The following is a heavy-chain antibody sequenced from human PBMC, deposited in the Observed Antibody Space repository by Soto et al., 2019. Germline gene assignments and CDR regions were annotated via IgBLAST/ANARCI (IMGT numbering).Heavy chain of an antibody. Sequence: EVPLLESGGSLIQPGGYLRLACEASGFSFSTYAMDWFRQAPGKGLEWISAISGSGSGTYYADPVKGRFTISRDNSKDTFYLKINTPRAWDTSLFYCAKDIKGTGTNVIYDSWGLGSLVTVP. V-gene: IGHV3-23*01. J-gene: IGHJ4*02. CDR1: GFSFSTYA. CDR2: ISGSGSGT. CDR3: AKDIKGTGTNVIYDS. D-gene: IGHD2-8*01.